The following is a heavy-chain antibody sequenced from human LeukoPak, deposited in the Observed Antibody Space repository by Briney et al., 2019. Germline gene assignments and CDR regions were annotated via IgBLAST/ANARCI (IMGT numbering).Heavy chain of an antibody. J-gene: IGHJ5*02. CDR2: IIPIFGTA. CDR3: ARERYCSSTSCSNWFAP. Sequence: SVKVSCKASGGTFSSHAISWVRQAPGQGLEWMGGIIPIFGTANYAQKFQGRVTITTDESTSTAYMELSSLRSEDTAVYYCARERYCSSTSCSNWFAPWGQGTLVTVSS. V-gene: IGHV1-69*05. CDR1: GGTFSSHA. D-gene: IGHD2-2*01.